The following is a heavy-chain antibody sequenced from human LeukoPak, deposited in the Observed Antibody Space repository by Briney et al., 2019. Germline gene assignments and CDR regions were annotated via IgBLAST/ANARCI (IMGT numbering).Heavy chain of an antibody. V-gene: IGHV1-69*04. CDR1: GGTFSSYA. D-gene: IGHD2-8*01. Sequence: SVEVSCKASGGTFSSYAISWVRQAPGQGLEWMGRIIPIFGIANYAQKFQGRVTITADKSTSTAYMELRSLRSDDTAVYYCARSPYDLDWFDPWGQGTLVTVSS. CDR2: IIPIFGIA. CDR3: ARSPYDLDWFDP. J-gene: IGHJ5*02.